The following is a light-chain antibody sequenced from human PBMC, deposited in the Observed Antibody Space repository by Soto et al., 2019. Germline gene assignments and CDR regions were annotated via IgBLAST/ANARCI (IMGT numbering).Light chain of an antibody. CDR1: LSVSVY. CDR3: QQYGSSPPIT. CDR2: DAS. J-gene: IGKJ5*01. Sequence: VVLTQSPATLSLYQGERATLSCRASLSVSVYLDWYQQKPGQAPRLLISDASNRATGIPARFSGSGSGTDFTLTISRLEPEDSAVYYCQQYGSSPPITFGQGTRLEIK. V-gene: IGKV3-20*01.